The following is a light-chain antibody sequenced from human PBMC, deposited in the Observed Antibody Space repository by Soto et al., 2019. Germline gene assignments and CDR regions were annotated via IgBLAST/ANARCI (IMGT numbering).Light chain of an antibody. Sequence: EIVLTQSPGTLSLSPGERATLSCRASQSVSSSYLAWYQQKPGQAPRLLIYGASSRATGITDRLSGSGSGTDFTLTISRLEPEDFAVYYCKQYGSSPTWTFGQGTKVEIK. V-gene: IGKV3-20*01. CDR2: GAS. J-gene: IGKJ1*01. CDR3: KQYGSSPTWT. CDR1: QSVSSSY.